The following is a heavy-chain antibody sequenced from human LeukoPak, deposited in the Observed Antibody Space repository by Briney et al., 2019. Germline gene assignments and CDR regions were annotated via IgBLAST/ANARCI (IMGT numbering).Heavy chain of an antibody. CDR1: GGDFSNYG. CDR3: ARAKTRQWLASPFDY. J-gene: IGHJ4*02. D-gene: IGHD6-19*01. V-gene: IGHV1-69*13. Sequence: SVKVSCKASGGDFSNYGITWVRQAPGQGLEWMGGIIPIFGTTNYAHNFQGRVTFTADESTSTAYMELSSLESEDTAMYYCARAKTRQWLASPFDYWGQGTQVTVSS. CDR2: IIPIFGTT.